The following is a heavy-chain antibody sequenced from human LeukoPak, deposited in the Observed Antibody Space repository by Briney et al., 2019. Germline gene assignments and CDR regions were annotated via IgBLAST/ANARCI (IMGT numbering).Heavy chain of an antibody. Sequence: SVKVSCKASGFAFTSSAVQWVRQARGQRLEWIGWIVVGSGNTNYAQKFQERVTITRDMSTSTAYMELSSLRSEDTAVYYCAADRVVVVPAPFDPWGQGTLVTVSS. CDR3: AADRVVVVPAPFDP. D-gene: IGHD2-2*01. CDR1: GFAFTSSA. CDR2: IVVGSGNT. V-gene: IGHV1-58*01. J-gene: IGHJ5*02.